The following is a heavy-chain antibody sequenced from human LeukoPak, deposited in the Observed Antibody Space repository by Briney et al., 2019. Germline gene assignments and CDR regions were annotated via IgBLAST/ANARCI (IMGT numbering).Heavy chain of an antibody. Sequence: GGSLRLSCAASGFTFSSYGMHWVRQAPGKGLEWVAFIRYDGSNKYYADSVKGRFTISRDNSENTLYLQMNSLRAEDTAVYYCAKVFWSGVATIDYWGQGTLVTVSS. CDR2: IRYDGSNK. CDR1: GFTFSSYG. V-gene: IGHV3-30*02. J-gene: IGHJ4*02. D-gene: IGHD5-12*01. CDR3: AKVFWSGVATIDY.